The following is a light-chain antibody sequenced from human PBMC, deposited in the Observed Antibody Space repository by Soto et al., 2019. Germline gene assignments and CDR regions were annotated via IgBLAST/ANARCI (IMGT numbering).Light chain of an antibody. CDR1: QSVSSK. V-gene: IGKV3-15*01. CDR3: QQRSNWPPSIT. CDR2: GAS. J-gene: IGKJ5*01. Sequence: EIVMTQSPATLSVSPGERATLSCRASQSVSSKLAWYQQKPGQAPRLLIYGASTRATGIPARFSGSGSGTEFTLTISSLEPEDFAVYYCQQRSNWPPSITFGQGTRLEIK.